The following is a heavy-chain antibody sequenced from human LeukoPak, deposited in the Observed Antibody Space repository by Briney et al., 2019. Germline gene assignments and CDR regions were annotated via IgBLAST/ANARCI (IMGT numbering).Heavy chain of an antibody. J-gene: IGHJ6*03. V-gene: IGHV3-43D*03. CDR3: AKDSMDLTFGDYMDV. CDR1: GFTFDDYA. Sequence: PGGSLRLSCAASGFTFDDYAMHWVRQAPGKGLEWVSLISWDGGSTYYADSVKGRFTISRDNSKNSLYLQMNSLRAEDTALYYCAKDSMDLTFGDYMDVWGKGTTVTVSS. CDR2: ISWDGGST. D-gene: IGHD3-10*01.